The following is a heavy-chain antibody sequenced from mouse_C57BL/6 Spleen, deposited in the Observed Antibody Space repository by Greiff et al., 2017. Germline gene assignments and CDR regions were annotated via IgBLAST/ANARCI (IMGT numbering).Heavy chain of an antibody. CDR2: IRLKSDNYAT. D-gene: IGHD1-1*01. CDR3: TGYGSSRDWYFDV. V-gene: IGHV6-3*01. CDR1: GFTFSNYW. J-gene: IGHJ1*03. Sequence: DVKLVESGGGLVQPGGSMKLSCVASGFTFSNYWMNWVRQSPEKGLEWVAQIRLKSDNYATHYAESVKGRFTISRDDSKSSVYLQMNNLRAEDTGIYYCTGYGSSRDWYFDVWGTGTTVTVSS.